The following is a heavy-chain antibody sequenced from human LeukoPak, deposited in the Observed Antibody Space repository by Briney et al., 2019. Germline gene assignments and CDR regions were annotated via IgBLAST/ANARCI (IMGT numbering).Heavy chain of an antibody. J-gene: IGHJ5*02. CDR2: INPSGGST. V-gene: IGHV1-46*01. D-gene: IGHD3-10*01. CDR3: ARVGLGVGSGRKASGFDP. Sequence: ASVKVSCKASGYTFTSYYMHWVRQAPGQGLEWMGIINPSGGSTSYAQKFQGRVTMTRDMSTSTDYMELSSLRAEDTAVYYCARVGLGVGSGRKASGFDPWGQGTLVTVSS. CDR1: GYTFTSYY.